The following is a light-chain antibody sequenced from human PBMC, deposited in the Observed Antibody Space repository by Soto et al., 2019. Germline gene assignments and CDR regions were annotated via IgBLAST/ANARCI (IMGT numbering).Light chain of an antibody. CDR2: GAS. V-gene: IGKV3-20*01. CDR1: QSVSSSF. J-gene: IGKJ1*01. Sequence: EIVLTQSPGTLSLSPGERATLSCRASQSVSSSFLAWYQQKPGQAPRLLIYGASNRATGIPDRFSGSGSGTDFTLTISRLEPEDFAVYYFQQYVTSPWAFGQGTKLSIE. CDR3: QQYVTSPWA.